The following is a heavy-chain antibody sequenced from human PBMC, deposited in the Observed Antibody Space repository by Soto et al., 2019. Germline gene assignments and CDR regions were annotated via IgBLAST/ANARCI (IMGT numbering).Heavy chain of an antibody. D-gene: IGHD2-8*02. Sequence: PCWSDRNACAACGFASSSYSMNWVRQAPGKGLEWVSSISSSSSYIYYADSVKGRFTISRDNAKNSLYLQRNSMRAEDTAVYYCARDGGVCFDECYYYDMYVWGQGTTVTV. CDR3: ARDGGVCFDECYYYDMYV. V-gene: IGHV3-21*01. CDR2: ISSSSSYI. CDR1: GFASSSYS. J-gene: IGHJ6*02.